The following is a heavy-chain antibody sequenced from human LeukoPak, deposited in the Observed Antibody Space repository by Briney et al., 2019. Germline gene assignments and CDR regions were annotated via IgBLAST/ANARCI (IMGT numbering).Heavy chain of an antibody. CDR3: ARDQKRSSGSYPYYYYGMDV. D-gene: IGHD1-26*01. Sequence: GASVKVSCKASGYTFTGYYMHWVRQAPGQGLEWMGWINPNSGGTNYAQKFQGWVTMTRDTSISTAYMELSRLRSDDTAVYYCARDQKRSSGSYPYYYYGMDVWGQGTTVTVSS. CDR2: INPNSGGT. CDR1: GYTFTGYY. V-gene: IGHV1-2*04. J-gene: IGHJ6*02.